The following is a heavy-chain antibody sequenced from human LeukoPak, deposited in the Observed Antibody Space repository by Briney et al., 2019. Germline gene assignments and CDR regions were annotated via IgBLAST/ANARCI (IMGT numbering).Heavy chain of an antibody. CDR1: GGSISSYY. CDR2: IYYSGST. CDR3: ARGVGLRYFDWLYYGMDV. Sequence: SETLSLTCTVSGGSISSYYWSWIRQPPGKGLEWIGYIYYSGSTNYNPSLKSRVTISVDTSKNQFSLKLSSVTAADTAVYYCARGVGLRYFDWLYYGMDVWGQGTTVTVSS. J-gene: IGHJ6*02. V-gene: IGHV4-59*01. D-gene: IGHD3-9*01.